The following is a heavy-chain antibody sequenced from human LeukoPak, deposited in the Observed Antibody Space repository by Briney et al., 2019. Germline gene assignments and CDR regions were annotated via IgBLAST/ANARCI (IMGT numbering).Heavy chain of an antibody. CDR2: IYYSGST. D-gene: IGHD1-26*01. V-gene: IGHV4-38-2*02. CDR1: GYSISSGYY. Sequence: SETLSLTCTVSGYSISSGYYWGWIRQPPGKGLEWIGTIYYSGSTYYNPSLKSRVTISVDTSKNQFSLKLSSVTAADTAVYYCARGSGSSYHWNSYYFDYWGQGTLVTVSS. J-gene: IGHJ4*02. CDR3: ARGSGSSYHWNSYYFDY.